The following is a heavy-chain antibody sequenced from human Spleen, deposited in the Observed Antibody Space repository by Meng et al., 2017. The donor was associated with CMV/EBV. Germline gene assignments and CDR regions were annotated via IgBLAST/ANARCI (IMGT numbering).Heavy chain of an antibody. Sequence: CAVYGGSFSGYYLSWIRQPPGKGLEWIGEINHSGSTNYSPSLKSRVTISVDTSKNQFSLKLSSVTAADTAVYYCARVSNIAARPIDYWGQGTLVTVSS. J-gene: IGHJ4*02. CDR1: GGSFSGYY. V-gene: IGHV4-34*01. CDR3: ARVSNIAARPIDY. CDR2: INHSGST. D-gene: IGHD6-6*01.